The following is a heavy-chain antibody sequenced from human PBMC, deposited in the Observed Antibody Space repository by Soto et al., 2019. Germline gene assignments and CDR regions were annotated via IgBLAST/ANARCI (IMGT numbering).Heavy chain of an antibody. CDR3: AKSITIFPGSLSWFDP. D-gene: IGHD3-9*01. J-gene: IGHJ5*02. CDR2: ISGSGGST. V-gene: IGHV3-23*01. Sequence: GGSLRLSCAASGFTFSSYAMSWVRQAPGKGLGWVSAISGSGGSTYYADSVKGRSTISRDNSKNTLYLQMNSLRAEDTAVYYCAKSITIFPGSLSWFDPWGQGTLVTVSS. CDR1: GFTFSSYA.